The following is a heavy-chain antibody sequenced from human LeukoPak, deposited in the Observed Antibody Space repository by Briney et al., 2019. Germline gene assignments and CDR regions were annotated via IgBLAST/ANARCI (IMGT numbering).Heavy chain of an antibody. D-gene: IGHD3-9*01. V-gene: IGHV1-2*02. CDR2: INPNSGGT. CDR3: ARDRGHVLRYFDWLL. J-gene: IGHJ4*02. CDR1: GYTFTGYY. Sequence: ASVKVSCKASGYTFTGYYMHWVRQAPGQGLEWMGWINPNSGGTNYAQKFQGRVTMTRDTSISTAYTELSRLRSDDTAVYYCARDRGHVLRYFDWLLRGQGTLVTVSS.